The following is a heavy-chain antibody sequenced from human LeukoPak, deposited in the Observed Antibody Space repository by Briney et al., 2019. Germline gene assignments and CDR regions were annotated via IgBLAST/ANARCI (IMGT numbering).Heavy chain of an antibody. CDR2: INSDGSST. D-gene: IGHD2-2*01. CDR1: GFTFSSYW. J-gene: IGHJ3*02. V-gene: IGHV3-74*01. CDR3: ARDRLGYCSSTSCRVAFDI. Sequence: GGSLRLSCAASGFTFSSYWMHRVRQAPGKGLVWVSRINSDGSSTSYADSVKGRFTISRDNAKNTLYLQMNSLRAEDTAVYYCARDRLGYCSSTSCRVAFDIWGQGTMVTVSS.